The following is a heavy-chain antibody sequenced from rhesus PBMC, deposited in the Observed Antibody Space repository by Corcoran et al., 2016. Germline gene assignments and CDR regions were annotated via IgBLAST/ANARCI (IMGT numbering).Heavy chain of an antibody. J-gene: IGHJ4*01. CDR3: ARYTLRGFDY. V-gene: IGHV4-169*01. Sequence: QLQLQESGPGLVKPSETLSVTCAVSGGSISSSYWSWIRQAPGKGLEWIGDIYGSGSSTNYNPSLKSQVTLSVDTSQNQLSLKLSSVTAADTAVYYCARYTLRGFDYWGQGVLVTVSS. CDR2: IYGSGSST. CDR1: GGSISSSY. D-gene: IGHD3S6*01.